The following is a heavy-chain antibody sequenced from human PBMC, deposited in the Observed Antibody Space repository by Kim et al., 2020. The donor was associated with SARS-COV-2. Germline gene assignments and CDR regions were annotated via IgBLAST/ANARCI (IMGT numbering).Heavy chain of an antibody. D-gene: IGHD2-2*01. CDR3: ARGDPLEDIVVVPAL. Sequence: SETLSLTCTVSGGSISSGGYYWSWIRQHPGKGLEWIGYIYYSGSTYYNPSLKSRVTISVDTSKNQFSLKLSSVTAADTAVYYCARGDPLEDIVVVPALWGQGTTVTVSS. CDR1: GGSISSGGYY. V-gene: IGHV4-31*03. CDR2: IYYSGST. J-gene: IGHJ6*02.